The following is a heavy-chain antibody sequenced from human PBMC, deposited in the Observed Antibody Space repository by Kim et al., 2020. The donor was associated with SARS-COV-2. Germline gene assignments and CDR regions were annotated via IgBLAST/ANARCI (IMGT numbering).Heavy chain of an antibody. CDR3: ARDCGHDYADRGYCFDY. J-gene: IGHJ4*02. Sequence: GGSLRLSCAASGFTFSSYGMHWVRQAPGKGLEWVAVIWYDGSNKYYADSVKGRFTISRDNSKNTLYLQMNSLRAEDTAVYYCARDCGHDYADRGYCFDYWGQGTLVTVSS. CDR2: IWYDGSNK. D-gene: IGHD4-17*01. V-gene: IGHV3-33*01. CDR1: GFTFSSYG.